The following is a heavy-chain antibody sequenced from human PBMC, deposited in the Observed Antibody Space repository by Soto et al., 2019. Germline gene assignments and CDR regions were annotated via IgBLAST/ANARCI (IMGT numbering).Heavy chain of an antibody. CDR1: GFTFSSYS. D-gene: IGHD6-6*01. CDR3: ARHGQYSSSLDY. CDR2: INSDGSST. Sequence: GGSLRLSCAASGFTFSSYSMNWFRQAPGKWLVWVSRINSDGSSTSYADSVKGRFTISRDNAKNTLYLQMNSLRAEDTAVYYCARHGQYSSSLDYWGQGTLVTVSS. V-gene: IGHV3-74*01. J-gene: IGHJ4*02.